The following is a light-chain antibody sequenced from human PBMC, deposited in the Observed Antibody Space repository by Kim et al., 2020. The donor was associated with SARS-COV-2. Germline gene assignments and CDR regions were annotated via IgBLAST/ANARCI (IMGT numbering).Light chain of an antibody. CDR3: QSYDSSLSGSV. Sequence: RCTISCTGSTSNIGAGYDVHWYQQLPATTPKLLIHGNSNRPSGVPDRFSGSKSGTSGSLVISGLQAEDEGDYYCQSYDSSLSGSVFGGGTKLTVL. V-gene: IGLV1-40*01. CDR1: TSNIGAGYD. J-gene: IGLJ3*02. CDR2: GNS.